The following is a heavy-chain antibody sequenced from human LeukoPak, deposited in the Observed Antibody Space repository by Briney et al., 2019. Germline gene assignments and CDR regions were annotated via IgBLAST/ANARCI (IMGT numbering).Heavy chain of an antibody. Sequence: GGSLRLSCAASGFTFSSYWMSWVRQAPGKGLEWVANIKQDGSEKYYVDSVKGRFTISRDNAKNSLYLQMNSLRAEDTAVYYCARTPLLRYFDWLSYYYYMDVWGKGTTVTISS. CDR2: IKQDGSEK. CDR1: GFTFSSYW. V-gene: IGHV3-7*01. J-gene: IGHJ6*03. CDR3: ARTPLLRYFDWLSYYYYMDV. D-gene: IGHD3-9*01.